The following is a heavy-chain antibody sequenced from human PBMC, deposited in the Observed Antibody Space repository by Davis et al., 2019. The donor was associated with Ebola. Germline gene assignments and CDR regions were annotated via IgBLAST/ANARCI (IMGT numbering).Heavy chain of an antibody. Sequence: ASVKVSCKASGYTFSNYAMNWVRQAPGQGLEWMGWINTNTGNPTYAQGFTGRFVFSLDTSVSTAYLQISSLKAEDTAVYYCARGAVRGSGSYYPDFDYWGQGTLVTVSS. V-gene: IGHV7-4-1*02. CDR2: INTNTGNP. CDR3: ARGAVRGSGSYYPDFDY. D-gene: IGHD3-10*01. CDR1: GYTFSNYA. J-gene: IGHJ4*02.